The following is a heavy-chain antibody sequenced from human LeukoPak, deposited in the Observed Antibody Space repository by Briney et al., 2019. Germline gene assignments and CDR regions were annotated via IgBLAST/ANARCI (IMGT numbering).Heavy chain of an antibody. Sequence: SETLSLTCTVSGGSMSGHYWSWVRQPPGKGLEYIRYVYYSGTTNYNPSLNSRLTISVDTSMNQFSLKLSSVTAADTAVYYCARLGIWCFDPWGQGTLVTVSS. J-gene: IGHJ5*02. CDR3: ARLGIWCFDP. D-gene: IGHD2-15*01. CDR2: VYYSGTT. CDR1: GGSMSGHY. V-gene: IGHV4-59*08.